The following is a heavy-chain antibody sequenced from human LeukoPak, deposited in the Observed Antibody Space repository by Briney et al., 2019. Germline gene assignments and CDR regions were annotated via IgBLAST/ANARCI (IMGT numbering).Heavy chain of an antibody. CDR1: GFTFSSYS. Sequence: GGSLRLSCAASGFTFSSYSMNWVRQAPGKGLEWVSSISSSSSYIYYADSVKGRFTISRDNAKNSLYLQMNSLRAEDTALYYCARILGYCTNGVCRHGAFDIWGQGTMVTASS. CDR3: ARILGYCTNGVCRHGAFDI. V-gene: IGHV3-21*04. D-gene: IGHD2-8*01. J-gene: IGHJ3*02. CDR2: ISSSSSYI.